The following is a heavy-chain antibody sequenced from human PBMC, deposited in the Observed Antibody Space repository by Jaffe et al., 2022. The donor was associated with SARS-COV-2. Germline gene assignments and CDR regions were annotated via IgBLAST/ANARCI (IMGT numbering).Heavy chain of an antibody. V-gene: IGHV5-10-1*03. CDR3: ARYDSSGYYYVPYGMDV. J-gene: IGHJ6*02. CDR1: GYSFTSYW. Sequence: EVQLVQSGAEVKKPGESLRISCKGSGYSFTSYWISWVRQMPGKGLEWMGRIDPSDSYTNYSPSFQGHVTISADKSISTAYLQWSSLKASDTAMYYCARYDSSGYYYVPYGMDVWGQGTTVTVSS. D-gene: IGHD3-22*01. CDR2: IDPSDSYT.